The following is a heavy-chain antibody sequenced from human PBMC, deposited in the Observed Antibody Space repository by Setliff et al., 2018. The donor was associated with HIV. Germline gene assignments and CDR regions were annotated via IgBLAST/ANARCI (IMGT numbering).Heavy chain of an antibody. D-gene: IGHD3-3*01. CDR1: GFTFSSYG. CDR2: VRHDGGDK. Sequence: GGSLRLSCAASGFTFSSYGMHWVRQAPGKGLECVTFVRHDGGDKYYADSVKGRFTVSKDNSKRTLYLQMNSLRVEDTAVYYCGRVSGTWPAYYFDFWGQGTLVTVSS. V-gene: IGHV3-30*02. CDR3: GRVSGTWPAYYFDF. J-gene: IGHJ4*02.